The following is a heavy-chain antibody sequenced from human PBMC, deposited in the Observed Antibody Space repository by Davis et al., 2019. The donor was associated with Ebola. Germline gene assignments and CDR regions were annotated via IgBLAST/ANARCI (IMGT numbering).Heavy chain of an antibody. D-gene: IGHD3-22*01. Sequence: GGSLRLSCAASGFTFYDYGMSWVRQAPGKGLEWVSTISWNGGTTDFADSVKGRFTISRDNAKNSVYLQMNSLRAEDTALYYCVRRSYDSNGFYPYFDYWGQGTLVTVSS. CDR1: GFTFYDYG. CDR3: VRRSYDSNGFYPYFDY. CDR2: ISWNGGTT. J-gene: IGHJ4*02. V-gene: IGHV3-20*04.